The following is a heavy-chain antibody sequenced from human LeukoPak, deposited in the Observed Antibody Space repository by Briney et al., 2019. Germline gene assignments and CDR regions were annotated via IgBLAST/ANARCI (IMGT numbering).Heavy chain of an antibody. J-gene: IGHJ4*02. D-gene: IGHD6-13*01. CDR1: GFTFSSFG. CDR3: GRGGYTSSWYWVD. Sequence: GGSLRLSCAASGFTFSSFGMHWVRQAPGKGLEWVAVISFDGTNKNFAGSVRGRFTISRDNSKNTLYLQMNNLRVDDMAVYYCGRGGYTSSWYWVDWGQGAQVTVSS. CDR2: ISFDGTNK. V-gene: IGHV3-30*03.